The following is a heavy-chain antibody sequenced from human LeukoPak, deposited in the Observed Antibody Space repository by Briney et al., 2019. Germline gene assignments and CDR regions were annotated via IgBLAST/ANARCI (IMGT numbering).Heavy chain of an antibody. J-gene: IGHJ4*02. CDR3: ARHYDSSGYWYYFDY. D-gene: IGHD3-22*01. CDR2: IFYSGST. Sequence: SETLSLTCTVSGGSISNYYWSWIRQPPGKGLERIGYIFYSGSTNYNPSLKSRLTISVDTSKNQFSLKLSSVTAADTAVYYCARHYDSSGYWYYFDYWGQGTLVTVSS. V-gene: IGHV4-59*08. CDR1: GGSISNYY.